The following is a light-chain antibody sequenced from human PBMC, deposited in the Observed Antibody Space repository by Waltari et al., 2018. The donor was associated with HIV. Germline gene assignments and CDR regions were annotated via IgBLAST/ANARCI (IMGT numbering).Light chain of an antibody. CDR2: DVN. CDR3: CSYAGSSTVV. CDR1: NSDVGVYNY. Sequence: QSALTQPASVSGSPGQSITIACTGPNSDVGVYNYVSSCQQHPAKAPQLMICDVNKSHSGCPHPFSGSKSGNTAALTISGRQAEDDADYYCCSYAGSSTVVFGGGTKLTVL. V-gene: IGLV2-23*02. J-gene: IGLJ2*01.